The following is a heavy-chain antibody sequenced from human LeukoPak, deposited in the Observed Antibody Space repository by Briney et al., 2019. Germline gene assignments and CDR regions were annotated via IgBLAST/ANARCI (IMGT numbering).Heavy chain of an antibody. CDR2: IYYSGST. V-gene: IGHV4-39*01. Sequence: PSETLSLTCTVSGGSISSSSYYWGWIRQPPGMGLEWIGSIYYSGSTYYNPSLKSRVTISVDTSKNQFSLKLSSVTAADTAVYYCARKAHSGYLLGYWGQGTLVTVSS. CDR1: GGSISSSSYY. CDR3: ARKAHSGYLLGY. D-gene: IGHD6-13*01. J-gene: IGHJ4*02.